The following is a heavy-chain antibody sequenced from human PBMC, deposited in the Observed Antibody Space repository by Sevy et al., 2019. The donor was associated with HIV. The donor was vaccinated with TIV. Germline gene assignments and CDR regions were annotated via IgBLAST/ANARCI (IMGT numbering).Heavy chain of an antibody. CDR2: ISSDGINK. CDR3: ARGDGYSDFWSGYFGHPIFDY. CDR1: GFTFRTYA. D-gene: IGHD3-3*01. J-gene: IGHJ4*02. Sequence: GGSLRLSCAASGFTFRTYAMHWVRQTPGKGLEWVAVISSDGINKNHADSVKGRFTISRDNPKNTLYLQMDSLRPGDTAVYYCARGDGYSDFWSGYFGHPIFDYWGQGTLVTVSS. V-gene: IGHV3-30-3*01.